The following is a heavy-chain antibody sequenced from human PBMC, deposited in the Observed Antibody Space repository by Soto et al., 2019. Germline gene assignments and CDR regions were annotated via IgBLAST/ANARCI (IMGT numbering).Heavy chain of an antibody. CDR3: ARHASSSGWKEFDY. CDR1: GGSISSYY. D-gene: IGHD6-19*01. J-gene: IGHJ4*02. CDR2: IYYSGST. Sequence: SETLSLTCTVSGGSISSYYWSWIRQPPGKGLEWIGYIYYSGSTNYNPSLKSRVTISVDTSKNQFSLKLSSVTAADTAVYYCARHASSSGWKEFDYWGQGTLVTVSS. V-gene: IGHV4-59*08.